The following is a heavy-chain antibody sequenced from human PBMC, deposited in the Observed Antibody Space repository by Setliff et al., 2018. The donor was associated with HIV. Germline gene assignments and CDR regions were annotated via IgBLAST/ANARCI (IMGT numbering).Heavy chain of an antibody. CDR3: ARDLKYPRYGDLDY. J-gene: IGHJ4*02. Sequence: SVKVSCKASGDTFSNYAFSWVRQAPGQGLEWMGRIIPIFDTTNYAQKFQGRVTITADKSTGTAYMELSSLRSEDTAVYYCARDLKYPRYGDLDYWGQGTLVTVSS. CDR2: IIPIFDTT. CDR1: GDTFSNYA. V-gene: IGHV1-69*06. D-gene: IGHD4-17*01.